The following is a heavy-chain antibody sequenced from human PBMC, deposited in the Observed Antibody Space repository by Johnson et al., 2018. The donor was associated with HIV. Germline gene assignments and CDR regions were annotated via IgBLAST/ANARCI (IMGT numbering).Heavy chain of an antibody. Sequence: VQLVESGGGVVQPGRSLRLSCAASGFTVSSNYMSWVRQPPGKGLEWVSVIYSGGNTYYADSVKGRFTISRDNSKNTLYLQMNSLRAEDTALYYCARSLVLVRGAFDIWGQGTMVTVSS. V-gene: IGHV3-53*01. D-gene: IGHD6-6*01. CDR1: GFTVSSNY. CDR2: IYSGGNT. J-gene: IGHJ3*02. CDR3: ARSLVLVRGAFDI.